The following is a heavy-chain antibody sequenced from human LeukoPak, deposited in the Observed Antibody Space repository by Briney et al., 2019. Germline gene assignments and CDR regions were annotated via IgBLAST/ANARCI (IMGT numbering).Heavy chain of an antibody. J-gene: IGHJ4*02. Sequence: SETLSLTCAVSGGPFSGYYWTWIRQSPGKGLEWIGQINHVGFTTYNPSLQSRISMSVDTSKSQFSLKLSSVTVADTATYFCARLRMGSSRWLFPEDFWGQGTQVAVSS. CDR2: INHVGFT. V-gene: IGHV4-34*10. CDR1: GGPFSGYY. CDR3: ARLRMGSSRWLFPEDF. D-gene: IGHD6-13*01.